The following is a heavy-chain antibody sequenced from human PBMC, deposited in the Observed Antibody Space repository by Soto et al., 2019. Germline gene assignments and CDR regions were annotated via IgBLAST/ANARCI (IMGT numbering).Heavy chain of an antibody. CDR2: ISYDGSNK. D-gene: IGHD5-12*01. V-gene: IGHV3-30-3*01. CDR1: GFTFSSYA. Sequence: QVQLVESGGGVVQPGRSLRLSCAASGFTFSSYAMHWVRQAPGKGLEWVAVISYDGSNKYYADSVKGRFTISRDNSKNTLYLQMNSLRAEDTAVYYCARDLEGGYSCYDQGHYFDYWGQGTLVTVSS. J-gene: IGHJ4*02. CDR3: ARDLEGGYSCYDQGHYFDY.